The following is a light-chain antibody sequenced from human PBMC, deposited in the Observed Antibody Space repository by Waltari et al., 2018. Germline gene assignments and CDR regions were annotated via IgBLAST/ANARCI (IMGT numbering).Light chain of an antibody. CDR3: SSHTSSSTVV. CDR2: DVS. V-gene: IGLV2-14*03. CDR1: RSDVGGSNF. J-gene: IGLJ2*01. Sequence: QSALTQPASVSGSPGQSITISCPGTRSDVGGSNFVSWYQHHPGKAPKLMIYDVSKRPSGVSNRFSGSKSGNTASLTISGLQAEDESDYYCSSHTSSSTVVFGGGTKLTVL.